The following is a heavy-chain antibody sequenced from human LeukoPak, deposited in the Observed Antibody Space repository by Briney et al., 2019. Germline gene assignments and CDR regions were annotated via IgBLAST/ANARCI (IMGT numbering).Heavy chain of an antibody. D-gene: IGHD3-16*01. CDR1: GFTFSSYW. Sequence: GGSLRLSWAASGFTFSSYWMNWARQAPGKGLEWVASINHNRPPNSYVDSVKGRFTISRDNAKNSLYLQMSNVRAEDTAVYFCARGGGLDVWGQGATVTVSS. CDR2: INHNRPPN. J-gene: IGHJ6*02. V-gene: IGHV3-7*03. CDR3: ARGGGLDV.